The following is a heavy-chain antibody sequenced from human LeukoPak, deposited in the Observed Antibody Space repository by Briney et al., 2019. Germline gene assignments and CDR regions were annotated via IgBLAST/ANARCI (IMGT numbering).Heavy chain of an antibody. D-gene: IGHD5-18*01. J-gene: IGHJ1*01. V-gene: IGHV1-46*01. Sequence: ASVKVSCKASGYTFTSYYMHWVRQAPGQGVEGMGMINPSGGSTSYAQKFQGRVTMTRDPSTSTVYMELSSLRSEDTAVYYCARDYSYGYHFQHWGQGTLVTVSS. CDR1: GYTFTSYY. CDR2: INPSGGST. CDR3: ARDYSYGYHFQH.